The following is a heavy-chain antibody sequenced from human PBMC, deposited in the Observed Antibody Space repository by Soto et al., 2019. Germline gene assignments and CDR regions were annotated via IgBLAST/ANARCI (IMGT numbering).Heavy chain of an antibody. CDR3: ARGRPIFGVVTEHYYGMDV. CDR1: GGTFSSYA. V-gene: IGHV1-69*13. D-gene: IGHD3-3*01. J-gene: IGHJ6*02. CDR2: IIPIFGTA. Sequence: GASVKVSCKASGGTFSSYAISWVRQAPGQGLEWMGGIIPIFGTANYAQKFQGRVTITADESTSTAYMELSSLRSEDTAVYYCARGRPIFGVVTEHYYGMDVWGQGTTVTVSS.